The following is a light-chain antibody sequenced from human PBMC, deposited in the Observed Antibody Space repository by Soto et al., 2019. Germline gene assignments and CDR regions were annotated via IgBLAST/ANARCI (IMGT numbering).Light chain of an antibody. Sequence: QSALTQPASVSGSSGRSITISCTGTSSDVGRYNFVSWYQQHPGNAPKLLIYAVSDRPSGVSTRFSGSKSGNTASLAISGLQAEDEAVYYCSSFSSSSTQVFGTGIKVTVL. J-gene: IGLJ1*01. CDR3: SSFSSSSTQV. CDR1: SSDVGRYNF. V-gene: IGLV2-14*03. CDR2: AVS.